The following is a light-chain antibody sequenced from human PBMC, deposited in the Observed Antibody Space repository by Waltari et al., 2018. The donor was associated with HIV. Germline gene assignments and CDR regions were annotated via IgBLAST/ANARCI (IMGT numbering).Light chain of an antibody. CDR1: SGHSNYD. J-gene: IGLJ3*02. CDR2: LNSDGSH. V-gene: IGLV4-69*01. Sequence: QLVLTQSPSASASLGASVKFTCTLSSGHSNYDIAWHQQQPEKGPRDLMKLNSDGSHSKGDGIPDRFSGASSWAERYLTISSLQSEDEADYYCQTWDTGIRVFGGGTKLTVL. CDR3: QTWDTGIRV.